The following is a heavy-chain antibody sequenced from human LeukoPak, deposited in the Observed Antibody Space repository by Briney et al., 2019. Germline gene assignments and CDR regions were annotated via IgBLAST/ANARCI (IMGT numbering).Heavy chain of an antibody. Sequence: ASVKVSCKASGYTFTSYYMHWVRQAPGQGLEWMGIINPSGGSTSYAQKFQARVTMTRDTSTSTVYMELSSLRSEDTAVYYCASRTGDRSAAFDIWGQGTMVTVSS. CDR2: INPSGGST. V-gene: IGHV1-46*01. J-gene: IGHJ3*02. CDR3: ASRTGDRSAAFDI. CDR1: GYTFTSYY. D-gene: IGHD7-27*01.